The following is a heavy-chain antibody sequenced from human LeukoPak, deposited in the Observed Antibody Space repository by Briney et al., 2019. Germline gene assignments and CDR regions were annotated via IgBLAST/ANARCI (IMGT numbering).Heavy chain of an antibody. J-gene: IGHJ6*02. CDR1: GFTFSSYW. D-gene: IGHD2-21*01. CDR2: IKQDGSEK. V-gene: IGHV3-7*01. Sequence: KTGGSLRLSCTASGFTFSSYWMSWVRQAPGKGLEWVANIKQDGSEKDYVDSVKGRFTISRDNAKNSLYLQMNSLRAEDTAVYYCAKYCGGDCYGMDVWGQGTTVTVSS. CDR3: AKYCGGDCYGMDV.